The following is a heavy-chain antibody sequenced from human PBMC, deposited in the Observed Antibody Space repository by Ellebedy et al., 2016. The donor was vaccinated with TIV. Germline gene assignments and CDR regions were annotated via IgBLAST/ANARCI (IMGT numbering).Heavy chain of an antibody. CDR2: IYHRGST. V-gene: IGHV4-4*02. CDR3: ARGAGMVIMYFDC. J-gene: IGHJ4*02. Sequence: MPSETLSLTCTVSGGSISSNHWWCWVRQPPGKGLEWIGEIYHRGSTNYNPSLKSRVTISVDKSKNQFSLKLTSVTAADTAVYYCARGAGMVIMYFDCWGQGTLVTVSS. CDR1: GGSISSNHW. D-gene: IGHD3-3*01.